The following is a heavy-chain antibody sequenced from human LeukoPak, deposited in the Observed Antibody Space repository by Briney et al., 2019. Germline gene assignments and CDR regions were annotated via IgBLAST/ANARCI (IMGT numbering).Heavy chain of an antibody. J-gene: IGHJ4*02. D-gene: IGHD3-16*02. CDR1: GFTFSNYW. CDR2: IKEDGSDK. CDR3: ARDTYRFFDY. Sequence: GGSLRLSCAASGFTFSNYWMGWVCQAPGKGLEWVANIKEDGSDKYYVDSVKGRFTISRDNAKNSLYLQMNSLRAEDTAVYYCARDTYRFFDYWGQGALVTLSS. V-gene: IGHV3-7*01.